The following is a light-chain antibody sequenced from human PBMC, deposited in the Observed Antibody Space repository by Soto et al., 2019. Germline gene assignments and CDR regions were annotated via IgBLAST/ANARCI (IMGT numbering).Light chain of an antibody. Sequence: EIVLTQSPGTLSLSPGERATLSCRASQSVSSSYLAWYQQKPGQAPRLLIYGASSRATGITDRFSGSGSGTDFTLTISRLEPEDCAVDYCQQYGSSQTFGQGTKVEIK. CDR1: QSVSSSY. CDR3: QQYGSSQT. J-gene: IGKJ1*01. CDR2: GAS. V-gene: IGKV3-20*01.